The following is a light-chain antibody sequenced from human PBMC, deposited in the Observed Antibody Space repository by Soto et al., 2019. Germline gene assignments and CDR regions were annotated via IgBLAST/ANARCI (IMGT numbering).Light chain of an antibody. V-gene: IGKV1-9*01. J-gene: IGKJ1*01. CDR1: QGISTY. Sequence: DIQLTQSPSFLAASVGERVTITCRASQGISTYVAWYQQKPGKAPKLLIYDASTLQSGVPSRFSGSGSGTEFTLTMSSLQPEDVATYYCKQLNSYPWTFGQGTKVEIK. CDR2: DAS. CDR3: KQLNSYPWT.